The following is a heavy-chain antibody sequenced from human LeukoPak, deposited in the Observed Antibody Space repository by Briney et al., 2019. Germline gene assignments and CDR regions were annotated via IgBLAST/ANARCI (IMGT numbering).Heavy chain of an antibody. J-gene: IGHJ4*02. CDR3: ARLTGGEYFDY. CDR1: GYTFTGYY. CDR2: INPNSGGT. Sequence: ASVKVSSKASGYTFTGYYLHWVRQAPGQGLEWMGWINPNSGGTNYAQKFQGRVTMTRDTSISTAYMELSRLRSDDTAVYYCARLTGGEYFDYWGQGTLVTVSS. V-gene: IGHV1-2*02.